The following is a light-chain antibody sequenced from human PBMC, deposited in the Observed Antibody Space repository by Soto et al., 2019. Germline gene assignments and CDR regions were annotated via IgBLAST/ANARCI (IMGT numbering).Light chain of an antibody. CDR3: QQYNNWPFS. Sequence: EIVMTQSPGTLSVSQGERATLSCRAGQGVTTNFAWYQQKSGQPPRLLIYAVSIRATGVPARFSGTGSGTDFTLTISGLQSEDSAVYFCQQYNNWPFSFGQGTRLEIK. CDR2: AVS. J-gene: IGKJ5*01. V-gene: IGKV3-15*01. CDR1: QGVTTN.